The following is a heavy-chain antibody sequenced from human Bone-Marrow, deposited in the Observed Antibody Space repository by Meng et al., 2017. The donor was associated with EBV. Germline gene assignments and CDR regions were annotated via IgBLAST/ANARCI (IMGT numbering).Heavy chain of an antibody. CDR2: INPSGGST. Sequence: QVQLVQYGAGVKTPGASVKVSCKASGYTFTSYYMHWVRQAPGQGLEWMGIINPSGGSTSYAQKFQGRATMTRDTSTSTVYMELSSLRSEDTAVYYCARVSIAVAGIGPWGQGTLVTVSS. CDR1: GYTFTSYY. V-gene: IGHV1-46*01. J-gene: IGHJ5*02. D-gene: IGHD6-19*01. CDR3: ARVSIAVAGIGP.